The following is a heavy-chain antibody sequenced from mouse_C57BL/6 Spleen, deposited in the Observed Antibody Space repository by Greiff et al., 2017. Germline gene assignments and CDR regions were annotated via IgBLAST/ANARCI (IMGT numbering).Heavy chain of an antibody. Sequence: EVKLMESEGGLVQPGSSMKLSCTASGFTFSDYYMAWVRQVPEKGLEWVANINYDGSSTYYLDSLKSRFIISRDNAKNILYLQMSSLKSEDTATYYCARAITTVVANYFDYWGQGTTLTVSS. CDR3: ARAITTVVANYFDY. CDR1: GFTFSDYY. J-gene: IGHJ2*01. D-gene: IGHD1-1*01. CDR2: INYDGSST. V-gene: IGHV5-16*01.